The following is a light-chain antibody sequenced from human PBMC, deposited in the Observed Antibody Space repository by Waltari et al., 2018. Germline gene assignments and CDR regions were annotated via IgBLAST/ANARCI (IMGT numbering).Light chain of an antibody. V-gene: IGLV2-14*01. CDR2: DVS. Sequence: QSALTQPASVSGSPGQSITISCTGTSSDVGGYNYVSWYQQHPGKAPKLMIYDVSNRPSGVSNRFSGSKSGNTASLTISGLQAEDEADYYCSSYTSSRTSRWVFGGGTKLTVL. J-gene: IGLJ3*02. CDR3: SSYTSSRTSRWV. CDR1: SSDVGGYNY.